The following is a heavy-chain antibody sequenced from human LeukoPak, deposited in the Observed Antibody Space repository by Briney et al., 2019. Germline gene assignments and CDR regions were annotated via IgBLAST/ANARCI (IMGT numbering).Heavy chain of an antibody. CDR2: INHSGST. CDR1: GGSFSGYY. CDR3: ARGKVAVAGLDY. J-gene: IGHJ4*02. D-gene: IGHD6-19*01. V-gene: IGHV4-34*01. Sequence: SETLSLTCAVYGGSFSGYYWSWIRQPPGKGLEWIGEINHSGSTNYNPSLKSRVTISVDTSKNQFSLKLSSVTAADAAVYYCARGKVAVAGLDYWGQGTLVTVSS.